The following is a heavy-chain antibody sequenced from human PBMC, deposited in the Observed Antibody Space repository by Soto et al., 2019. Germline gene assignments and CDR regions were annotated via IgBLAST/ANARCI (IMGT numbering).Heavy chain of an antibody. V-gene: IGHV4-59*11. CDR3: ARSSMXXVDYFDF. D-gene: IGHD2-15*01. CDR1: GDSLKNHY. J-gene: IGHJ4*02. CDR2: IYDSGST. Sequence: SETLSLTCSVSGDSLKNHYWAWIRHSPGKGLEWIGNIYDSGSTNYSPALKSRVSMSVDTSKNLFSLKMNSVTAADTAVYYCARSSMXXVDYFDFWGQGTVVTVSS.